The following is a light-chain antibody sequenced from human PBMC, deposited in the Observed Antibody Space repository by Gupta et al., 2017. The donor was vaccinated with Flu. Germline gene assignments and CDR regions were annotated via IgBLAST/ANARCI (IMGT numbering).Light chain of an antibody. CDR3: QEYSTSPRSIT. Sequence: EIVLTQSPGTLSLSLGERATLSCRASPSVRTYLAWYQQKPGQAPRLLIYGASSRATGVPDRFSGSGSETDFTLTISRLEPEDFAVYYCQEYSTSPRSITFGQGTRLEIK. J-gene: IGKJ5*01. CDR1: PSVRTY. CDR2: GAS. V-gene: IGKV3-20*01.